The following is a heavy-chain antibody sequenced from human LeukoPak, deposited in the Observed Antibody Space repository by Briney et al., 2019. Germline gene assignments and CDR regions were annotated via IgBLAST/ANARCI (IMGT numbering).Heavy chain of an antibody. V-gene: IGHV1-46*01. CDR2: INPSGGST. CDR1: GYTFTSYY. J-gene: IGHJ3*02. CDR3: ARSKGVVVVDDAFDI. Sequence: GASVKVSCKASGYTFTSYYMHWVRQAPGQGPEWMGIINPSGGSTSYAQKFQGRVTMTRDTSTSTVYMELSSLRSEDTAVYYCARSKGVVVVDDAFDIWGQGTMVTVSS. D-gene: IGHD2-21*01.